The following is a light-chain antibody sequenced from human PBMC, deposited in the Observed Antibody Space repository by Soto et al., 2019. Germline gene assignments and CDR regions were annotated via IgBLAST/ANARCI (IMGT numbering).Light chain of an antibody. CDR2: GAS. V-gene: IGKV3-20*01. Sequence: EVVLTQSPGTLSLSPGERATLSCRASQSVSSGYLAWYQQKPGQAPRLLIFGASSRATGIPDRFSGSGSGTDFTLIISRLEAEDFAVYYCQQYGSSSGTFGQGTKVDI. CDR3: QQYGSSSGT. CDR1: QSVSSGY. J-gene: IGKJ2*01.